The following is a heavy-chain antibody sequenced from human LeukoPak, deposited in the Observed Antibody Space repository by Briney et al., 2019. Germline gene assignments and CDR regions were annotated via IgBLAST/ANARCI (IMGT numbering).Heavy chain of an antibody. CDR1: GYTFTSCY. CDR2: INPSGGST. J-gene: IGHJ4*02. Sequence: ASVKVSCKASGYTFTSCYMHWVRQAPGQGLEWMGIINPSGGSTSYAQKFQGRVTMTRDTSTSTVYMELSSLRSEDTAVYYCAREFTMVRGVIQYYFDYWGQGTLVTVSS. CDR3: AREFTMVRGVIQYYFDY. V-gene: IGHV1-46*01. D-gene: IGHD3-10*01.